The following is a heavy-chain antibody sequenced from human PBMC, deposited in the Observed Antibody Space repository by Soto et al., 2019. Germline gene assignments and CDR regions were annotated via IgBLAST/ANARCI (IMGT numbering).Heavy chain of an antibody. V-gene: IGHV4-30-4*01. CDR1: GGSISSGDYY. CDR3: ARVLGLWFGELFLDWYFDL. J-gene: IGHJ2*01. CDR2: IYYSGST. Sequence: QVQLQESGPGLVKPSQTLSLTCTVSGGSISSGDYYWSWIRQPPGKGLEWIGYIYYSGSTYYNPSLKSRVTLSVDTSKNQFSLKLSSVTAADTAVYYCARVLGLWFGELFLDWYFDLWGRGTLVTVSS. D-gene: IGHD3-10*01.